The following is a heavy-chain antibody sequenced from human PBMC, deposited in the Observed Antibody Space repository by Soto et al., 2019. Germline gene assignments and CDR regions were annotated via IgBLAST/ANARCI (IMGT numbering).Heavy chain of an antibody. CDR1: GFTFSNAW. D-gene: IGHD3-10*01. Sequence: GGSLRLSCAASGFTFSNAWMSWVRQAPGKGLEWVGRIKSKTDGGTTDYAAPVKGRFTISRDYSKNTLYLQMNSLKTEYTAVYYCTTLPDGFGAGFQHWGQGTLVTVSS. V-gene: IGHV3-15*01. CDR2: IKSKTDGGTT. CDR3: TTLPDGFGAGFQH. J-gene: IGHJ1*01.